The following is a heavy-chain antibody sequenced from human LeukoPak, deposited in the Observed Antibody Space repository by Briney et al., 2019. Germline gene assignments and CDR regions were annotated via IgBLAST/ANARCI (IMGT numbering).Heavy chain of an antibody. Sequence: GGSLGLSCAASGFTFSNAWMSWVRQAPGKGLEWVGRIKSKTDGGTTDYAAPVKGRFTISRDDSKNTLYLQMNSLKTEDTAVYYCTTTYYDILTGYRDYWGQGTLVTVSS. CDR3: TTTYYDILTGYRDY. CDR2: IKSKTDGGTT. J-gene: IGHJ4*02. D-gene: IGHD3-9*01. V-gene: IGHV3-15*01. CDR1: GFTFSNAW.